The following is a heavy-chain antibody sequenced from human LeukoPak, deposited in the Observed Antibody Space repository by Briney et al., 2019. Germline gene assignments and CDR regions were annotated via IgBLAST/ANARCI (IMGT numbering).Heavy chain of an antibody. Sequence: ASVEVSCKASGYTFTGHYMHWVRQAPGQGLEWMAWINPISGDTNSAQRFQGRVTMTRDTSLNTVYLELSRLTSDDTAVYYCARQSIVPSIPFDYWGQGTLVTVSS. D-gene: IGHD5-12*01. J-gene: IGHJ4*02. CDR1: GYTFTGHY. CDR2: INPISGDT. CDR3: ARQSIVPSIPFDY. V-gene: IGHV1-2*02.